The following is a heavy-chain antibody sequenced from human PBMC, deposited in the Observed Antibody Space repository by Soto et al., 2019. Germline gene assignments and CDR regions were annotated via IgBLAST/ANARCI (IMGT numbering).Heavy chain of an antibody. V-gene: IGHV1-8*01. Sequence: QVQLVQSGAEVKKPGASVKVSCKASGYTFTSYDINWVRQATGQGLEWMGWMNPNSGNTGYAQKFQGRVTMTRNTSISTAYRELSSLRSEDTAVYYCARVMLGDYDFWSGYYYGMDVWGQGTTVTVSS. J-gene: IGHJ6*02. CDR1: GYTFTSYD. CDR3: ARVMLGDYDFWSGYYYGMDV. CDR2: MNPNSGNT. D-gene: IGHD3-3*01.